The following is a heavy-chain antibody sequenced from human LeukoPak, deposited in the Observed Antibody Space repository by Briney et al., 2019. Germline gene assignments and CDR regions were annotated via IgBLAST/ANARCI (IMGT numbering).Heavy chain of an antibody. D-gene: IGHD2-2*01. CDR1: TFIFSNYA. CDR3: AKDRACTTTSWYRSFDY. CDR2: IGGSGGGT. J-gene: IGHJ4*02. V-gene: IGHV3-23*01. Sequence: GGSLRLSCAASTFIFSNYAMNWVRQAPGKGLEWVSVIGGSGGGTYYADSVKGRFTVSRDNSKNTLYLQMNSLRAEDTAVYYCAKDRACTTTSWYRSFDYWGQGILVTVSS.